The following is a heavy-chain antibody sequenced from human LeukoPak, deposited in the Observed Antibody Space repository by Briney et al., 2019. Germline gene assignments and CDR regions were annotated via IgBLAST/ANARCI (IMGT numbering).Heavy chain of an antibody. CDR3: ARPYYYDSRIDP. D-gene: IGHD3-22*01. Sequence: SDTLSLTCTVSGGSISSGDYHWSWTRQPPGKGLEWIAYMYYSGSTYYNPSLKSRVTMSADTSKNQLSLKLSSVTAADTAVYYCARPYYYDSRIDPWGQGILVTVSS. J-gene: IGHJ5*02. CDR2: MYYSGST. CDR1: GGSISSGDYH. V-gene: IGHV4-30-4*02.